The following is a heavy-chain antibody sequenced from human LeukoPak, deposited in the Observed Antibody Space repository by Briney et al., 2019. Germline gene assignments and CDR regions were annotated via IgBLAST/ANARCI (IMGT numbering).Heavy chain of an antibody. D-gene: IGHD5-18*01. J-gene: IGHJ4*02. Sequence: PSESLSLTCSMPGGSISSYYGGWVRQPRGRGLGWNEYIYYNGRTNFTPASNSCVTISVDTSKNESSLTLSSVTAADTAVYCCARDRYSYGLFDYWGQGTLVTVS. CDR2: IYYNGRT. CDR3: ARDRYSYGLFDY. CDR1: GGSISSYY. V-gene: IGHV4-59*01.